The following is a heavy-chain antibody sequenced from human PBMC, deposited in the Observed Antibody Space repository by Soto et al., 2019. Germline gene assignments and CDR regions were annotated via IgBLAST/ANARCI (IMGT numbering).Heavy chain of an antibody. D-gene: IGHD2-15*01. CDR3: ATLPVVAAPQYYFDY. CDR2: IIPIFGTA. J-gene: IGHJ4*02. V-gene: IGHV1-69*13. CDR1: GGTFSSYA. Sequence: GASVQVSCKASGGTFSSYAISWVRQAPGQGLEWMGGIIPIFGTANYAQKFQGRVTITADESTSTAYMELSSLRSEDTAVYYCATLPVVAAPQYYFDYWGQGTLVTASS.